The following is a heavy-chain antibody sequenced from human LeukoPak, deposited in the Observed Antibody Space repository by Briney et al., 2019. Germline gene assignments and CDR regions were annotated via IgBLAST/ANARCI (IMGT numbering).Heavy chain of an antibody. J-gene: IGHJ4*02. CDR2: IYYSGST. CDR1: GGSISSSSYY. D-gene: IGHD1-14*01. Sequence: SETLSFTCTVSGGSISSSSYYWGWIRQPPGKGLEWIGSIYYSGSTYYNPSLKSRVTISVDTSKNQFSLKLSSVTAADTAVYYCARGKRRTGFDYWGQGTLVTVSS. CDR3: ARGKRRTGFDY. V-gene: IGHV4-39*01.